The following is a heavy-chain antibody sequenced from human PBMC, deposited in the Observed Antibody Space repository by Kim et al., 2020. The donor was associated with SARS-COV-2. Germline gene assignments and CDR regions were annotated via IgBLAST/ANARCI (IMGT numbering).Heavy chain of an antibody. V-gene: IGHV4-61*09. CDR2: IYISVGA. D-gene: IGHD3-10*01. CDR3: ARGHYGSGTDYSAGE. CDR1: GDSISNRDFY. Sequence: SETLSLTCTVSGDSISNRDFYWSWIRQPAGKGLEWIGHIYISVGANYNTSLKSRVAITVDTSKNQFSLKLNSMTAADTAIYYCARGHYGSGTDYSAGEWGQGTLVSVSS. J-gene: IGHJ4*02.